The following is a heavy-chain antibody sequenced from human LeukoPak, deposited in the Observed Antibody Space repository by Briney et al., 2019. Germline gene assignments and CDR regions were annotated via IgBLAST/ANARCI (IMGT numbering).Heavy chain of an antibody. CDR1: GITLSNYG. J-gene: IGHJ4*02. Sequence: GGSLRLSCAVSGITLSNYGMSWFRQAPGKGLEWVAGISGSGGSTIYADSVKGRFTISRDNPRNTLYLQMNSLRAEDTAFYFCAKRGVVIRVFLVGFHKEAFYFESWGQGALVTVSS. D-gene: IGHD3/OR15-3a*01. V-gene: IGHV3-23*01. CDR3: AKRGVVIRVFLVGFHKEAFYFES. CDR2: ISGSGGST.